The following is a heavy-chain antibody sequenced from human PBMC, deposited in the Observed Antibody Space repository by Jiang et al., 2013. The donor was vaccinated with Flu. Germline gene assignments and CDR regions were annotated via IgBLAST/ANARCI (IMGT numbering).Heavy chain of an antibody. D-gene: IGHD1-7*01. CDR2: INAGNGNT. CDR3: ARDRLELELQTPRKEVNWFDP. J-gene: IGHJ5*02. V-gene: IGHV1-3*01. CDR1: GYTFTSYA. Sequence: GAEVKKPGASVKVSCKASGYTFTSYAMHWVRQAPGQRLEWMGWINAGNGNTKYSQKFQGRVTITRDTSASTAYMELSSLRSEDTAVYYCARDRLELELQTPRKEVNWFDPWGQGTLVTVSS.